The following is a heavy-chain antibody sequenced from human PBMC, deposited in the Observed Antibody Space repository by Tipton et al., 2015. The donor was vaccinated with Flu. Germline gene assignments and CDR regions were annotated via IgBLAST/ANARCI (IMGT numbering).Heavy chain of an antibody. J-gene: IGHJ5*02. CDR1: GGSFSGYY. D-gene: IGHD2-15*01. CDR3: AREDWRDIVVVVAAPVKGSGFDP. Sequence: TLSLTCAVYGGSFSGYYWSWIRQPPGKGLEWIGEINHSGSTNYNPSLKSRVTISVDTSKNQFSLKLSSVTAADTAVYYCAREDWRDIVVVVAAPVKGSGFDPWGQGTLVTVSS. CDR2: INHSGST. V-gene: IGHV4-34*01.